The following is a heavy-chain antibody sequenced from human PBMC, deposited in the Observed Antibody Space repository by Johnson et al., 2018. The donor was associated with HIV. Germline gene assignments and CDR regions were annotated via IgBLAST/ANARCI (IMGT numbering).Heavy chain of an antibody. J-gene: IGHJ3*01. Sequence: SGGGLVQLGRSLRLSCAASGFTFDDYAMHWVRQAPGKGLEWVSGISWNSGSIGYADSVKGRFTISRDNSKNTLYLQMNSLRAEDTAVYYCASGVTARAPLLSWGQGTMVTVSS. CDR2: ISWNSGSI. CDR3: ASGVTARAPLLS. CDR1: GFTFDDYA. D-gene: IGHD6-6*01. V-gene: IGHV3-9*01.